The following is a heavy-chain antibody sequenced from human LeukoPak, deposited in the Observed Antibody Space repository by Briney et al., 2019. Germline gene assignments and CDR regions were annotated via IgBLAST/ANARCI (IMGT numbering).Heavy chain of an antibody. V-gene: IGHV3-30*19. CDR3: ARDSRATYSNFDY. J-gene: IGHJ4*02. CDR2: ISYDGSNK. D-gene: IGHD4-11*01. CDR1: GFTFNSFA. Sequence: GGSLRLSCAASGFTFNSFAMHWVRQAPGKGLEWVAVISYDGSNKYHADSVKGRFTISRDNSKNTLYLQMNSLRAEDTAVYYCARDSRATYSNFDYWGQGTLVTVSS.